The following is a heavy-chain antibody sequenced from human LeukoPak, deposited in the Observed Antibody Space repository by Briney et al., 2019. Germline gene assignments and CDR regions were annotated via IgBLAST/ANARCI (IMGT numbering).Heavy chain of an antibody. Sequence: KPSETLSLTCTVSGGSISSYYWSWIRQPPGKGLEWIGYIYYSGSTNYNPSLKSRVTISVDTSKNQFSLKLSSVTAEDTAVYYCARGSGSGYYRLYYYYYMDVWGKGTTVTVSS. CDR3: ARGSGSGYYRLYYYYYMDV. D-gene: IGHD3-3*01. CDR1: GGSISSYY. CDR2: IYYSGST. V-gene: IGHV4-59*01. J-gene: IGHJ6*03.